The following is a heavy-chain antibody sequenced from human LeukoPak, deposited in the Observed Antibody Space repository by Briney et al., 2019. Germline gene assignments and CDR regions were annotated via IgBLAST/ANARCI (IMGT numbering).Heavy chain of an antibody. Sequence: GASVKVSCKTSGYSFTAFYIHWVRQAPGQGLEWMGGIIPVFGSANYAQKFQGRVTITADESTSTAYMELYSLRSEDTALYYCAIWGGRGSPQWYGPLDYWGQGTLVTVSS. V-gene: IGHV1-69*13. D-gene: IGHD2-8*01. CDR1: GYSFTAFY. CDR2: IIPVFGSA. J-gene: IGHJ4*02. CDR3: AIWGGRGSPQWYGPLDY.